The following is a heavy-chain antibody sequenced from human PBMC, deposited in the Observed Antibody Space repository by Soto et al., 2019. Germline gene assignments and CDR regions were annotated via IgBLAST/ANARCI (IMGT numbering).Heavy chain of an antibody. CDR2: INAGNGNT. V-gene: IGHV1-3*01. CDR1: GYTFTSYA. CDR3: ARSSPFDWLSHSWFDP. J-gene: IGHJ5*02. D-gene: IGHD3-9*01. Sequence: GASVKVSCKASGYTFTSYAMHWVRQAPGQRLEWMGWINAGNGNTKYSQKFQGRVTITRDTSASTAYMELSSLRSEDTAVYYCARSSPFDWLSHSWFDPWGQGTLVTVSS.